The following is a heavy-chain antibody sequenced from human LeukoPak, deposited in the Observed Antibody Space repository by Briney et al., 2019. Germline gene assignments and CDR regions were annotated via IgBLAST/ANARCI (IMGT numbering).Heavy chain of an antibody. CDR1: GGSFSGYY. CDR3: ARLGNY. CDR2: INHSGST. D-gene: IGHD2-15*01. V-gene: IGHV4-34*01. Sequence: SETLSLTCAIYGGSFSGYYWSWIRQPPRKGLEWIGEINHSGSTNYNPSLKSRVTISVDTSKNQFSLKLSSVTAADTAVYYCARLGNYWGQGTLVTVSS. J-gene: IGHJ4*02.